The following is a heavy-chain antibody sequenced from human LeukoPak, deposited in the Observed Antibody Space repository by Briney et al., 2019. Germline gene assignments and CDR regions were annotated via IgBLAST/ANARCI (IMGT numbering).Heavy chain of an antibody. V-gene: IGHV4-4*07. Sequence: SQTLSLTCTVSGGSISSDFWSWIRQPAGKGLEWIGRIHTSGSTNYNPSLKSRVTISVDTSKNRFSLKLSSVTAADTAVYYCARRLGRKFGERFYYYHYLDVWGKGTTVTISS. J-gene: IGHJ6*03. D-gene: IGHD3-10*01. CDR3: ARRLGRKFGERFYYYHYLDV. CDR1: GGSISSDF. CDR2: IHTSGST.